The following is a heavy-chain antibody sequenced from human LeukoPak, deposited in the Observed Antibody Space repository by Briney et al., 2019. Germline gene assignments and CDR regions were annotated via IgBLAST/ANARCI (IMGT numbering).Heavy chain of an antibody. D-gene: IGHD6-25*01. V-gene: IGHV4-39*01. CDR2: IYSSGST. CDR1: GVSISSSSYY. CDR3: AKSGGYGLIDY. J-gene: IGHJ4*01. Sequence: PSETLSLTCNVSGVSISSSSYYWGWVRQPPGKGLEWIGSIYSSGSTYYNSSLKSRVTISIDTSKNQVSLKMSSVTAADTAVYYCAKSGGYGLIDYWGQGTLVTVSS.